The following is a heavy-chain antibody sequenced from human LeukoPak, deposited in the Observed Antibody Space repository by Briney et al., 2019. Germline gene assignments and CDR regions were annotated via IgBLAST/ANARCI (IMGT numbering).Heavy chain of an antibody. J-gene: IGHJ4*02. CDR2: ISGSGGST. V-gene: IGHV3-23*01. CDR1: GFTFSSYA. CDR3: AKRNQYYYDSSGYYDY. D-gene: IGHD3-22*01. Sequence: GGSLRLSCAASGFTFSSYAMSWVRQAPGKGLEWVSAISGSGGSTYYADSVKGRFTISRDNSKNTLYLQTNSLRAEDTAVYYCAKRNQYYYDSSGYYDYWGQGTLVTVSS.